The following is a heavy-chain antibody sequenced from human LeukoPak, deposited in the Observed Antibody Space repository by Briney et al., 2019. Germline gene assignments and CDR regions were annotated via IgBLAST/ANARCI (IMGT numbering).Heavy chain of an antibody. CDR3: ARVPVIPGTRYFYHGMDV. CDR2: INHHGHT. J-gene: IGHJ6*02. V-gene: IGHV3-23*01. Sequence: GGSLRLSCAASGFTFNHYAMSWVRQAPGKGLEWVSGINHHGHTFYADSVKGRFTISRDNSKNTVFLQMNSLRADDTAEYFCARVPVIPGTRYFYHGMDVWGQGTTVTVS. CDR1: GFTFNHYA. D-gene: IGHD6-13*01.